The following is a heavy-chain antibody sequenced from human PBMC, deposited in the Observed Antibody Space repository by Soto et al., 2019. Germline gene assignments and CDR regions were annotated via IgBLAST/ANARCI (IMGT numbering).Heavy chain of an antibody. CDR2: INHSGST. V-gene: IGHV4-34*01. D-gene: IGHD5-12*01. CDR1: GGSFSGYY. CDR3: ARVFEATTYNWFDP. J-gene: IGHJ5*02. Sequence: SETLSLTCAVYGGSFSGYYWSWIRQPPGKGLEWIGEINHSGSTNYNPSLKSRVTISVDTSKNQFSLKLSSVTAADTAVYYCARVFEATTYNWFDPWGQGTLVTVSS.